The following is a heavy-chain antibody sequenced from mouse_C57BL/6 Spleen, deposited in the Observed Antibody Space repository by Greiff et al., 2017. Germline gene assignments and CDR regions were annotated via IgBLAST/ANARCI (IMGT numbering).Heavy chain of an antibody. Sequence: EVKLQESGPELVKPGASVKIPCKASGYTFTDYNMDWVKQSHGKSLEWIGDINPNNGGTIYNQKFKGKATLTVDKSSSTAYMELRSLTSEDTAVYYCARWYGNRYYWYFDVWGTGTTVTVSS. D-gene: IGHD2-10*02. CDR1: GYTFTDYN. J-gene: IGHJ1*03. CDR2: INPNNGGT. CDR3: ARWYGNRYYWYFDV. V-gene: IGHV1-18*01.